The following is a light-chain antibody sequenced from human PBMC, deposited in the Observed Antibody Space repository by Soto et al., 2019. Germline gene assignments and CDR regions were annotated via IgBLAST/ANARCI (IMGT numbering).Light chain of an antibody. J-gene: IGKJ1*01. CDR2: GAS. Sequence: EIVLAQSPGTLSLSPGERATLSCRASQSVTNSFLAWYQQKPGQAPRLLIYGASRRATGIPDRFTGSGSATDFTLTISRLEPEDFAVYYCQQYVSSPWAFGQGTKVDIK. V-gene: IGKV3-20*01. CDR3: QQYVSSPWA. CDR1: QSVTNSF.